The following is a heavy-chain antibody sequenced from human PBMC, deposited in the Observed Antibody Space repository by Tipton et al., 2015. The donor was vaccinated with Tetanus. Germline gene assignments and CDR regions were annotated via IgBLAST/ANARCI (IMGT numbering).Heavy chain of an antibody. V-gene: IGHV3-11*04. Sequence: SLRLSCAGSGFTFSGFYMSWVRQAPGKGLEWISYISYSSTSIYYADSVRGRFTISRDNAKNSLYLQMNSLRDEDTAVYYCARDFSYYFDSKSGFDYWGQGTLVTVSS. D-gene: IGHD3-22*01. CDR1: GFTFSGFY. CDR2: ISYSSTSI. J-gene: IGHJ4*02. CDR3: ARDFSYYFDSKSGFDY.